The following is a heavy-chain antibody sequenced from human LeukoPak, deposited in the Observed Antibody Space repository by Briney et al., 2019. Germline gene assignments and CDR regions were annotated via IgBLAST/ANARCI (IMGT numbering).Heavy chain of an antibody. J-gene: IGHJ4*02. V-gene: IGHV1-2*02. D-gene: IGHD4-17*01. Sequence: GASVTVSCKSSGYTFTFYYMHWVRQAPGQRLEWTEWINPNSGGTNYAQKFQGRVTMTRDTSISTAYMELSRLRSDDTAVYYCARGAVYGDYGVDYWGQGTLVTVSP. CDR2: INPNSGGT. CDR1: GYTFTFYY. CDR3: ARGAVYGDYGVDY.